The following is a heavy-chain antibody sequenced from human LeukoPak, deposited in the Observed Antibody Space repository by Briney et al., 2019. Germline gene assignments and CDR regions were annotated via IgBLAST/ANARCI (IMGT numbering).Heavy chain of an antibody. CDR2: INANSGGT. Sequence: GASVKVSCKASGYTFTSYAISWVRQAPGQGLEWMGRINANSGGTNYAQKFQGRVTMTRDTSISTAYMELSRLRSDDAAVYYCARTYCFDSTGSRDAFDFWGQGTMVIVST. CDR1: GYTFTSYA. CDR3: ARTYCFDSTGSRDAFDF. D-gene: IGHD3-22*01. V-gene: IGHV1-2*06. J-gene: IGHJ3*01.